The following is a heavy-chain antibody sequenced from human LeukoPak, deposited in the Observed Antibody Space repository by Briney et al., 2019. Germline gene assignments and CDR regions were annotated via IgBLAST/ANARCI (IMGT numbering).Heavy chain of an antibody. Sequence: GASVKVSCKASGYTFASYYMHWVRQAPGQGLEWMGIINPSGGSTSYAQKLQGRVTMTRDTSTSTVYMELSSLRSEDTAVYYCARGPYGDYLAGYWGQGTLVTVSS. CDR2: INPSGGST. D-gene: IGHD4-17*01. CDR3: ARGPYGDYLAGY. J-gene: IGHJ4*02. CDR1: GYTFASYY. V-gene: IGHV1-46*01.